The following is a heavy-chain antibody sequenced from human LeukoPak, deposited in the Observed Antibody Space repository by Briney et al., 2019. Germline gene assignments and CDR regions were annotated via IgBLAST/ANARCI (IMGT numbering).Heavy chain of an antibody. V-gene: IGHV3-33*01. D-gene: IGHD3-10*01. CDR1: GFTFSSYG. J-gene: IGHJ4*02. CDR3: ARGAQDYYGSGSYLY. CDR2: IWYDGSNK. Sequence: PGGSLRVSCAASGFTFSSYGMHWVRQAPGKGLEWVAVIWYDGSNKYYADSVKGRFTISRDNSKNALYLQMNSLRAEDTAVYYCARGAQDYYGSGSYLYWGQGTLVTVSS.